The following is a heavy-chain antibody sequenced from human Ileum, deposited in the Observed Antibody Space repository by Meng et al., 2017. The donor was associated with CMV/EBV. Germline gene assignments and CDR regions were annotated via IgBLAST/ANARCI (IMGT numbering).Heavy chain of an antibody. Sequence: GESLKISCAASGFTFSSYSMNWVRQAPGKGLEWVSSISSSSSYIYYADSVKGRFTISRDNAKNSLYLQMNSLRAEDTAVYYCAREDCGSTSCYLGYYYYGMDVWGQGTTVTVSS. CDR1: GFTFSSYS. CDR2: ISSSSSYI. V-gene: IGHV3-21*01. D-gene: IGHD2-2*01. CDR3: AREDCGSTSCYLGYYYYGMDV. J-gene: IGHJ6*02.